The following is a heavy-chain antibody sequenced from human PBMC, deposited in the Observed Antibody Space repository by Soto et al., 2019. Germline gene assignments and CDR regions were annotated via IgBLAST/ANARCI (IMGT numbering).Heavy chain of an antibody. CDR2: IYWDDSK. CDR3: AHAYGGRSLY. Sequence: QITLKESGPTLVKPTQTLTLTCTFSGFSLNTDRVGVGWIRQPPGEALEWLAVIYWDDSKTYRPSLESRLTITKDTSKNQVALTMTNMDSLDTATYYWAHAYGGRSLYWGQGTLVTVSS. V-gene: IGHV2-5*02. CDR1: GFSLNTDRVG. J-gene: IGHJ4*02. D-gene: IGHD1-26*01.